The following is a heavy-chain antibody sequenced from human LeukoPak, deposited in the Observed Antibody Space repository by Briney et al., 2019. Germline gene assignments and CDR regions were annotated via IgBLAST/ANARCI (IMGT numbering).Heavy chain of an antibody. D-gene: IGHD4-11*01. V-gene: IGHV4-30-2*06. CDR2: IYPGGSS. J-gene: IGHJ5*02. CDR3: AREPKLGGSNVSPNWFDP. Sequence: PSQTLSLTCTVSGGSISSGYYYWAWLRQSPGKGLEWIGYIYPGGSSYYHPSLESRVTMSVDTSKNQIFLTLTSVTAADTAVYYCAREPKLGGSNVSPNWFDPWGQGTLVTVSS. CDR1: GGSISSGYYY.